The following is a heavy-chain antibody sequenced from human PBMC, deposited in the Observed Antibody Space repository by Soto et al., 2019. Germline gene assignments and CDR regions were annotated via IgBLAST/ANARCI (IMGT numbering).Heavy chain of an antibody. D-gene: IGHD2-15*01. Sequence: SETLSLTCTVSGGSISSGGYYWSWIRQHPGKGLEWIGYIYYSGSTYYNPSLKSRVTISVDTSKNQFSLKLSSVTAADTAVYYCARDQHCSGGSCYGVDGMDVWGQGTKVTVYS. J-gene: IGHJ6*02. CDR2: IYYSGST. V-gene: IGHV4-31*03. CDR1: GGSISSGGYY. CDR3: ARDQHCSGGSCYGVDGMDV.